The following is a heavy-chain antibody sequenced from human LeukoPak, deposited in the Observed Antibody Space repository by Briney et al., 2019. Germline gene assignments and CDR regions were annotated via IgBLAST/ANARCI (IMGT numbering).Heavy chain of an antibody. Sequence: PGGSLRLSCAASGFTFSSYTMNWVRQAPGKGLEWVSSISSSSRSIFYADSVRGRFTTSRDNAKNSLFLQMNSLRAADTAVYYCAGSHGTLTGPGFDYWGQGTLVTVSS. CDR2: ISSSSRSI. V-gene: IGHV3-21*01. J-gene: IGHJ4*02. D-gene: IGHD1-20*01. CDR1: GFTFSSYT. CDR3: AGSHGTLTGPGFDY.